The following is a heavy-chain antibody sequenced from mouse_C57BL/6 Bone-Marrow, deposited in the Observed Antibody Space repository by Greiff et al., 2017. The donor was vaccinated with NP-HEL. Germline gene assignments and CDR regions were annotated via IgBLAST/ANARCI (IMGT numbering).Heavy chain of an antibody. CDR1: GYTFTSYW. J-gene: IGHJ3*01. V-gene: IGHV1-69*01. CDR3: ARERGRSGTDFAY. CDR2: IDPSDSYT. Sequence: QVQLQQPGAELVMPGASVKLSCKASGYTFTSYWMHWVKQRPGQGLEWIGEIDPSDSYTNYNQKFKGKSTLTVDKSSSTAYMQLSSLTSEDSAVYYCARERGRSGTDFAYWGQGTLVTVSA. D-gene: IGHD4-1*01.